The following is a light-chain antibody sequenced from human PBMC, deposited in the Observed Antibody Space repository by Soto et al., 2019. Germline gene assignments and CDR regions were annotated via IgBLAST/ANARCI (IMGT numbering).Light chain of an antibody. Sequence: QSVLTQPPSVSGAPGQTVTISCTGSSSNIGAGYDVHWYQQLPGTAPKRLIYGNSNRPSGVPDRFSGSKSGTSASLAITGLQAEDEADYYCQSYDSSLRVFGTGTKVTVL. CDR1: SSNIGAGYD. CDR3: QSYDSSLRV. V-gene: IGLV1-40*01. J-gene: IGLJ1*01. CDR2: GNS.